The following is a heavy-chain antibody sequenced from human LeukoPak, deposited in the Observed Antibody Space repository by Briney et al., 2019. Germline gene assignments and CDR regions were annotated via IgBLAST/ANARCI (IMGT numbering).Heavy chain of an antibody. Sequence: SETLSLTCAVYGGSFSGYYWSWIRQPPGKGLEWIGEINHSGSTNYNPSLKSRVTISVDTSKNQFSLKLSSVTAADTAVYYCARSPDILTGENFDYWGQGTLVTVSS. J-gene: IGHJ4*02. V-gene: IGHV4-34*01. CDR1: GGSFSGYY. D-gene: IGHD3-9*01. CDR2: INHSGST. CDR3: ARSPDILTGENFDY.